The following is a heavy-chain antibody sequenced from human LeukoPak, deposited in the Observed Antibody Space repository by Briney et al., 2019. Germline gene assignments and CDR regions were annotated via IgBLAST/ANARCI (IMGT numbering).Heavy chain of an antibody. CDR2: IKWDGGRT. CDR1: GVIFSNAW. D-gene: IGHD6-13*01. J-gene: IGHJ4*02. Sequence: GGSLRLSCAASGVIFSNAWVNWVRQAPGKGLEWVSGIKWDGGRTGYADSVKGRFTISRDNAKNSVYLQMNSLRAEDTALYYCARGSGSSWYFYFDYWGQGTLVTVSS. V-gene: IGHV3-20*04. CDR3: ARGSGSSWYFYFDY.